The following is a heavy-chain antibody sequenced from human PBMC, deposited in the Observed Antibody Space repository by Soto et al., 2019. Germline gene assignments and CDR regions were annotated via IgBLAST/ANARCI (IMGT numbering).Heavy chain of an antibody. CDR1: GGSISGSYYY. J-gene: IGHJ4*02. Sequence: PSETLSLTCAVSGGSISGSYYYWAWLRQSPGKGPGWIGSVFYTGFTSYNPSLESRVSVSVDTSKSQFSLKLSAVTAADTAVYYCATSQKGYNWNYFDHWGQGALVTVSS. CDR3: ATSQKGYNWNYFDH. V-gene: IGHV4-39*01. D-gene: IGHD1-20*01. CDR2: VFYTGFT.